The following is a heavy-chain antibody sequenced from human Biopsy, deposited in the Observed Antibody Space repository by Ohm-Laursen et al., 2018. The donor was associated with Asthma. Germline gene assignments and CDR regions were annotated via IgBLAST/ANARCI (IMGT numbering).Heavy chain of an antibody. CDR3: ARGDSSNWSHYYFDY. CDR2: IYSGGTS. CDR1: GFAVSRDH. D-gene: IGHD3-22*01. Sequence: SLRLSCAASGFAVSRDHMFWVRQAPGKGLEWVSVIYSGGTSRTADSVRGRFTISRDYPKNTLYLQMHSLRAEDTAVYYCARGDSSNWSHYYFDYWGQGTLVTVSS. V-gene: IGHV3-53*01. J-gene: IGHJ4*02.